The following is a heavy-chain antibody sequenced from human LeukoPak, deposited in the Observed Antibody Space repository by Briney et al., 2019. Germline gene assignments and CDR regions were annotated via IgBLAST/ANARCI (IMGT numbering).Heavy chain of an antibody. CDR3: ARDRRAVAGPREYYFDY. V-gene: IGHV3-53*01. CDR1: GFTVSSNY. J-gene: IGHJ4*02. CDR2: IYSGGT. Sequence: GGSLRLSCAASGFTVSSNYMSWVRQAPGKGLEWLSLIYSGGTDYADSVKGRFTISRDNSKNTLYLQVNSLRAEDTAVYYCARDRRAVAGPREYYFDYWGQGALVTVSS. D-gene: IGHD6-19*01.